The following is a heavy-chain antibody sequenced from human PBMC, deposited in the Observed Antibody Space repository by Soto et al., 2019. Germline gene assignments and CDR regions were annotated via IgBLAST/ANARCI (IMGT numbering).Heavy chain of an antibody. Sequence: QVQLVQSGAEVKKPGASVKVSCKASGYTFTSYGISWVRQAPGQGLEWMGWISAYNGNTNYAQKLQGRVTMTTDTSTSTAYMELMSLRSEDTAVYYCARVTIFGVVIEINYYGMDVWGQGTTVTVSS. V-gene: IGHV1-18*01. CDR2: ISAYNGNT. CDR3: ARVTIFGVVIEINYYGMDV. D-gene: IGHD3-3*01. J-gene: IGHJ6*02. CDR1: GYTFTSYG.